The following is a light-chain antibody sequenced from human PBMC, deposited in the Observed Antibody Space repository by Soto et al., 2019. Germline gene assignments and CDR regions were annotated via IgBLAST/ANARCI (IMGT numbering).Light chain of an antibody. CDR2: GAS. CDR1: QSISDN. Sequence: EILMTQSPGTLSVSPGEGATLSCRASQSISDNLAWYQQKPGQAPRLLIYGASTRATGIPARFSGSGSGTEFTLTVSSLQSEDFAFYWCQQYNNWPNTFGQGTKVEIK. CDR3: QQYNNWPNT. J-gene: IGKJ1*01. V-gene: IGKV3-15*01.